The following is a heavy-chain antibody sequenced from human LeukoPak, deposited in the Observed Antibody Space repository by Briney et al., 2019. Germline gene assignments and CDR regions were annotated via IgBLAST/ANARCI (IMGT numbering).Heavy chain of an antibody. Sequence: GGSLRLSCAASGFTFSSYAMHGVRQAPGKGLEWVAVISYDGSNKYYADSVKGRFTISRDNSKNTLYLQMHSLRAEDTAVYYCARVRSIAARLGPAAYWGQGTLVTVSS. V-gene: IGHV3-30*01. CDR3: ARVRSIAARLGPAAY. CDR1: GFTFSSYA. CDR2: ISYDGSNK. J-gene: IGHJ4*02. D-gene: IGHD6-6*01.